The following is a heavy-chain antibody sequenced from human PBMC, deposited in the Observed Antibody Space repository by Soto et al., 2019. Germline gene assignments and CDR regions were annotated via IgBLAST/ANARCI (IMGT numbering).Heavy chain of an antibody. D-gene: IGHD1-26*01. J-gene: IGHJ6*02. CDR3: AKDVVVGATTGLGDYYYYYGMDV. Sequence: QVQLVESGGGVVQPGRSLRLSCAASGFTFSSYGMHWVRQAPGEGLEWVAVISYDGSNKYYADSVKGRFTISRDNSKNTLYLQMNSLRAEDTAVYNCAKDVVVGATTGLGDYYYYYGMDVWGQGTTVTVSS. V-gene: IGHV3-30*18. CDR1: GFTFSSYG. CDR2: ISYDGSNK.